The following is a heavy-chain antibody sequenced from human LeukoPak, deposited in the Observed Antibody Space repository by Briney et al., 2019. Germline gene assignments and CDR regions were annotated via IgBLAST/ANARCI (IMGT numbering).Heavy chain of an antibody. J-gene: IGHJ4*02. CDR3: ARIGSYYDIDY. CDR1: GGTFSSYA. CDR2: IIPILGIA. V-gene: IGHV1-69*04. D-gene: IGHD1-26*01. Sequence: ASVKVSCKASGGTFSSYATSWVRQAPGQGLEWMGRIIPILGIANYAQKFQGRVTITADKSTSTAYMELSSLRSEDTAVYYCARIGSYYDIDYWGQGTLVTVSS.